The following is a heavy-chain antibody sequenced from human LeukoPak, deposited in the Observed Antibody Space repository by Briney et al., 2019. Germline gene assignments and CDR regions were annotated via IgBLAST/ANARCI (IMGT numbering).Heavy chain of an antibody. CDR3: ARTYYYDSSGYSGAY. CDR2: ISGSGGST. D-gene: IGHD3-22*01. J-gene: IGHJ4*02. CDR1: GFTFSSYA. V-gene: IGHV3-23*01. Sequence: GGSLRLSCAASGFTFSSYAMSWVRQAPGKGLEWVSAISGSGGSTNYADSVKGRFTISRDNAKNSLYLQMNSLRAEDTAVYYCARTYYYDSSGYSGAYWGQGTLVTVSS.